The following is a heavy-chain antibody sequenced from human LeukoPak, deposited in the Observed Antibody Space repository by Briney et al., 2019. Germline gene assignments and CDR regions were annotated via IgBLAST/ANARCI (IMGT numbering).Heavy chain of an antibody. V-gene: IGHV1-24*01. CDR1: GYTLTELS. J-gene: IGHJ4*02. Sequence: ASVKVSCKVSGYTLTELSMHWVRQAPGKGLEWMGGFDPEDGETIYAQKFQGRVTMTTDTSTSTAYMELMSLTSDDTAVYYCARSNSGSYYHFDYWGQGTLVTVSS. D-gene: IGHD1-26*01. CDR3: ARSNSGSYYHFDY. CDR2: FDPEDGET.